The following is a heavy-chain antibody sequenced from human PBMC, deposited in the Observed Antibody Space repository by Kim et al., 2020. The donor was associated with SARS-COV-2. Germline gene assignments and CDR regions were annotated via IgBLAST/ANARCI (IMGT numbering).Heavy chain of an antibody. Sequence: YNTSLKSRVTIAVDGSKKQFSLRMNSVTAADTAVYYCARLNSSWYSRRFDDGGQGILVTVSS. CDR3: ARLNSSWYSRRFDD. J-gene: IGHJ4*02. V-gene: IGHV4-30-2*01. D-gene: IGHD6-13*01.